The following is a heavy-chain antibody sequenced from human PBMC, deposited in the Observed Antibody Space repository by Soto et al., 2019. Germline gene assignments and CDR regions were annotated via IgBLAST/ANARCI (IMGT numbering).Heavy chain of an antibody. V-gene: IGHV4-31*03. Sequence: QVQLQESGPGLVKPSQTLSLTCTVSGGSISSGGYSWHWIRQHPGKGLEWIGYFDYSGDTYYNPSLKSGVTISVDPSQNEFSLKLSSVTAAYTAVYYCARDAGSYGRGFDFWGQGTLVTVSS. CDR2: FDYSGDT. CDR3: ARDAGSYGRGFDF. CDR1: GGSISSGGYS. D-gene: IGHD3-10*01. J-gene: IGHJ4*02.